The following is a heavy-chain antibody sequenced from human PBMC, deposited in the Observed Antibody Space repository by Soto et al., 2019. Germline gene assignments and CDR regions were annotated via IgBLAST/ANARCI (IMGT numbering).Heavy chain of an antibody. CDR1: GYSFRSYG. D-gene: IGHD2-8*01. CDR2: VSGYNYNT. J-gene: IGHJ5*01. CDR3: GRSSSMLGAGWSDS. Sequence: QVQLEQSGPEVKKSGASVKVSCKASGYSFRSYGINWVRQAPGQGLEWTGWVSGYNYNTKYAQKLQGRITVTTDTSTNTAYMELRSLRSDDTAVYYCGRSSSMLGAGWSDSWGRGTLVTVSS. V-gene: IGHV1-18*01.